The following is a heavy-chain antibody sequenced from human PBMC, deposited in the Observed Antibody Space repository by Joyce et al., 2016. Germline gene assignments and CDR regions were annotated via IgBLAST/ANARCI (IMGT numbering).Heavy chain of an antibody. D-gene: IGHD3-16*01. CDR3: ARGGISYYYAMDV. CDR2: ISGTSYYI. J-gene: IGHJ6*02. CDR1: GSTFSSSS. V-gene: IGHV3-21*01. Sequence: QLVESGGGVVTQGGSLRLSCEACGSTFSSSSMSWFRQAPGNGLDWVAAISGTSYYIFHAETVRGRFTVSRDNAKKTLYLQMNSLRAEDSAVCYCARGGISYYYAMDVWGQGTTVTVSS.